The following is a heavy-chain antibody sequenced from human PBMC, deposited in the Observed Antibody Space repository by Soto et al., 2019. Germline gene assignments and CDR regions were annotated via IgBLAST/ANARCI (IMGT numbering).Heavy chain of an antibody. V-gene: IGHV4-31*03. D-gene: IGHD3-9*01. CDR2: IYYSGST. J-gene: IGHJ4*02. CDR3: ARGYFDWLSAFDY. Sequence: PSETLSLTCTVSGGSISSGGYYWSWIRQHPGKGLEWIGYIYYSGSTYYNPSLKSRVTISVDTSKNQFSLKLSSVTAADTAVYYCARGYFDWLSAFDYWGQGTLVTVSS. CDR1: GGSISSGGYY.